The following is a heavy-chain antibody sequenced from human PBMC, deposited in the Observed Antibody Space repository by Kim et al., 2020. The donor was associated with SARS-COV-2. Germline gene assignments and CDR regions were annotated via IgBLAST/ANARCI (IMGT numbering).Heavy chain of an antibody. J-gene: IGHJ5*02. Sequence: YAKKFQGRVTMTRDTSTSTDYLEVNSLRSEDTAVYYCTRGIPEVNPDWFDPWGQGTLVLVSS. V-gene: IGHV1-46*01. D-gene: IGHD2-21*01. CDR3: TRGIPEVNPDWFDP.